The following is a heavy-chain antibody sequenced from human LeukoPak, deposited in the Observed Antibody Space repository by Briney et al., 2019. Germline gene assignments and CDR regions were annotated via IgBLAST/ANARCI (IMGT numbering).Heavy chain of an antibody. J-gene: IGHJ4*02. CDR3: AKVRGTYSSGYFFDY. CDR2: ISWNSGYI. D-gene: IGHD6-19*01. Sequence: GRSLRLSCAASGFNFDNYAMHWVRQAPGKGLEWLSIISWNSGYIGYADSVKGRFTISRDNAKKSLDLQMNSLRAEDTAFYYCAKVRGTYSSGYFFDYWGKGTLVTVSS. V-gene: IGHV3-9*01. CDR1: GFNFDNYA.